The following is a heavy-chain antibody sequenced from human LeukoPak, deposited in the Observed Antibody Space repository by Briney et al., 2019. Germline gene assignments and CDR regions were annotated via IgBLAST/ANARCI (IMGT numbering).Heavy chain of an antibody. D-gene: IGHD3-22*01. J-gene: IGHJ4*02. CDR2: ISSSSSYI. V-gene: IGHV3-21*01. CDR1: GFTFSSYS. CDR3: AKGTYYYDSSGYYS. Sequence: PGGSLRLSCAASGFTFSSYSMNWVRQAPGKGLEWVSSISSSSSYIYYADSVKGRFTISRDNSKNTLYLQMNSLRAEDTAVYYCAKGTYYYDSSGYYSWGQGTLVTVSS.